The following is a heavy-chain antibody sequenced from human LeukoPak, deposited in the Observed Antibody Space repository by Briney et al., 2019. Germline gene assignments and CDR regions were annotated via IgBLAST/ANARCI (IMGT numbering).Heavy chain of an antibody. D-gene: IGHD3-3*01. J-gene: IGHJ5*02. Sequence: PSETLSLTCTVSGGSISSGGYYWSWIRQHPGKGLEWIGYIYYSGSTYYNPSLKSRVTISVDTSKNQFSLKLSSVTAADTAVYYCAREWLLFRGFDPWGRGTLVTVSS. V-gene: IGHV4-31*03. CDR2: IYYSGST. CDR1: GGSISSGGYY. CDR3: AREWLLFRGFDP.